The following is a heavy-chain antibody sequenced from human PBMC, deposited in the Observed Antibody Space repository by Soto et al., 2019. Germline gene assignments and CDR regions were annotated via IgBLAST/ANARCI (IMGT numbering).Heavy chain of an antibody. Sequence: GGSLRLSCAASGLTFSNYGMSWVRQAPGKGLEWVSLISGSGTSTYYADSVRGRFTISRDDFKNTLYLYMNNLRAEDTAVYYCAKDHYGDNDYFDYWGQGTPVTVSS. D-gene: IGHD4-17*01. V-gene: IGHV3-23*01. J-gene: IGHJ4*02. CDR2: ISGSGTST. CDR3: AKDHYGDNDYFDY. CDR1: GLTFSNYG.